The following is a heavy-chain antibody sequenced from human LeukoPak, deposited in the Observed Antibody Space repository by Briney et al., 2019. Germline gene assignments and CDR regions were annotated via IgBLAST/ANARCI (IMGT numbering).Heavy chain of an antibody. J-gene: IGHJ4*02. CDR3: ARVVCGGNDYVWGSYRYTLLDY. CDR2: ISAYNGNT. D-gene: IGHD3-16*02. CDR1: GYTFTSYG. V-gene: IGHV1-18*01. Sequence: ASVKVSCKASGYTFTSYGISWVRQAPGQGLEWMGWISAYNGNTNYAQKLQGRVTMTTDTSTSTAYMELRSLRSDDTAVYYCARVVCGGNDYVWGSYRYTLLDYWGQGTLVTVSS.